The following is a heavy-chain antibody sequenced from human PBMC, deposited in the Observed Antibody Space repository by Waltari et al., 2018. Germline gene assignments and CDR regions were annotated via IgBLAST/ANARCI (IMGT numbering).Heavy chain of an antibody. CDR1: GYTFTDFF. Sequence: QVQLVQSGAEVKKSGASVKVSCKASGYTFTDFFIHWVRQAPGQGLEWMGRSNPNSGDTSYAQRFQGRVTMTGDTSSTTAYMELTGLRSDDTAIYYCARSGGGTTTFGVAEWGQGSLVTVSS. CDR3: ARSGGGTTTFGVAE. CDR2: SNPNSGDT. J-gene: IGHJ4*02. V-gene: IGHV1-2*06. D-gene: IGHD3-3*01.